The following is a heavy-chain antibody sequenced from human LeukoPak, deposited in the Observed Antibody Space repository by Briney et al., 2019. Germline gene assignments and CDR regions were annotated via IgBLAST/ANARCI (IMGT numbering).Heavy chain of an antibody. CDR1: GFTFSSYW. Sequence: PGGSLRLSCAASGFTFSSYWMHWVRQAPGKGLVWVSRINSDGSSTSYADSVKGRFTISRDNAKNTLYLKMNSLRAEDTAVYYCARQSVAGTSYYYGMDVWGQGTTVTVSS. D-gene: IGHD6-19*01. CDR2: INSDGSST. V-gene: IGHV3-74*01. CDR3: ARQSVAGTSYYYGMDV. J-gene: IGHJ6*02.